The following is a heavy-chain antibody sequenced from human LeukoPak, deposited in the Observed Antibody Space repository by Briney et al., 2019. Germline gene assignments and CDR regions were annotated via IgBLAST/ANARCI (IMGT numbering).Heavy chain of an antibody. Sequence: YYSGSTYYNPSLKSRVTISVDTSKNQFSLKPSSVTAADTAVYYCARGIVVVVAATRVWFDPWGQGTLVTVSS. J-gene: IGHJ5*02. CDR2: YYSGST. V-gene: IGHV4-31*02. D-gene: IGHD2-15*01. CDR3: ARGIVVVVAATRVWFDP.